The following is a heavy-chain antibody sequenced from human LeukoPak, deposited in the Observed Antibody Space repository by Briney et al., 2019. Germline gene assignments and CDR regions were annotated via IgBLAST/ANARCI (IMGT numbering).Heavy chain of an antibody. J-gene: IGHJ4*02. Sequence: GRSLRLSCAASRFNFGFYGMHWVRQAPGKGLEWVALISFDGNNQYYADSVKGRFTVSRDNSKNTLYLQMNSLRADDTAVYFCAKDRSAYSNHFDHWGQGTLVSVS. V-gene: IGHV3-30*18. D-gene: IGHD4-11*01. CDR2: ISFDGNNQ. CDR1: RFNFGFYG. CDR3: AKDRSAYSNHFDH.